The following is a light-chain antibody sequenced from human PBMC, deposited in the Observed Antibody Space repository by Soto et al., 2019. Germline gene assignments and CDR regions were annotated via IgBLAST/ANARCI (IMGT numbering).Light chain of an antibody. V-gene: IGLV2-14*03. J-gene: IGLJ1*01. CDR1: SSDIGHYDY. CDR2: HVT. CDR3: CSLTTSHTYV. Sequence: XSVFTQPAAVSGSPGQSITISCTGTSSDIGHYDYVSWYQQHPGKAPKLMIYHVTYRPSGVSNRYSGSKSGNSASLTISGLQADDEADYYCCSLTTSHTYVFGSGTKVTVL.